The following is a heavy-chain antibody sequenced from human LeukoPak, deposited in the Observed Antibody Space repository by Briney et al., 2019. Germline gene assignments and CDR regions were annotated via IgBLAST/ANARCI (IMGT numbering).Heavy chain of an antibody. V-gene: IGHV3-9*01. CDR3: AKERVITMVRGVYFDY. CDR2: ISWNSGSI. J-gene: IGHJ4*02. CDR1: GFTFDDYA. D-gene: IGHD3-10*01. Sequence: PGRSLRLSCTASGFTFDDYALHWVRQAPGKGLEWVSGISWNSGSIGYADSVKGRFTISRDNAKNSLYLQMNSLRAEDTALYYCAKERVITMVRGVYFDYWGQGTLVTVSS.